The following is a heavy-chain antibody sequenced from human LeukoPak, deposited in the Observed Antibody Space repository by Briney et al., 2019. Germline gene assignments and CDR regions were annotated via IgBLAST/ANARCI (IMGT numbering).Heavy chain of an antibody. CDR3: ARVSYYGSGSYRAYYYYYMDV. V-gene: IGHV4-59*01. Sequence: SETLSLTCTVSGCSISSYYWSWIRQPPGKGLEWIGYIYYSGSTNYNPSLKSRVTISVDTSKNQFSLKLSSVTAADTAVYYCARVSYYGSGSYRAYYYYYMDVWGKGTTVTVSS. J-gene: IGHJ6*03. CDR1: GCSISSYY. D-gene: IGHD3-10*01. CDR2: IYYSGST.